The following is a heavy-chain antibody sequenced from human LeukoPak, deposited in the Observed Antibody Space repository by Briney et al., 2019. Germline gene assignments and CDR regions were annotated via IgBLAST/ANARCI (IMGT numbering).Heavy chain of an antibody. Sequence: GRSLRLSCAASGFTFSSYAMHWVRQAPGKGLEWVAVISYDGSNKYYAASVKGRFTISRDNSKNTLYLQMNSLRAEDTAVYYCARGGGYDSYFDYWGQGTLVTVSS. J-gene: IGHJ4*02. CDR2: ISYDGSNK. CDR1: GFTFSSYA. D-gene: IGHD5-12*01. CDR3: ARGGGYDSYFDY. V-gene: IGHV3-30*01.